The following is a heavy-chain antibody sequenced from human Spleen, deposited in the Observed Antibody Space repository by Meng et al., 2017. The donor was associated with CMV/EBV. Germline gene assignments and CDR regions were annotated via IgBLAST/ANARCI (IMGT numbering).Heavy chain of an antibody. J-gene: IGHJ4*02. CDR1: GFTVRSNY. Sequence: LSLTCAASGFTVRSNYMTWVRQAPGKGLEWVSVIHSGGSTYYADSVKGRFTISRDSSKNTLYLQMNNLKTDDTAVYYCARVGNYYDSSGPLDYWGQGTLVTVSS. D-gene: IGHD3-22*01. CDR2: IHSGGST. CDR3: ARVGNYYDSSGPLDY. V-gene: IGHV3-66*02.